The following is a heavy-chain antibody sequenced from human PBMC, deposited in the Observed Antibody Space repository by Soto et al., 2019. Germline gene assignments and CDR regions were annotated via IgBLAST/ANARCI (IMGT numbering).Heavy chain of an antibody. Sequence: EVQLVESGGGLVQPGGSLRLSCAASGFTFSSYWMSWVRQAPGKGLEWVANIKQDGSEKYYVDSVKGRFTISRDNAKNSLYLQMNSLRAEDTAVYYCARASIYCSCGSCSVDYWGQGTLVTVSS. J-gene: IGHJ4*02. CDR1: GFTFSSYW. V-gene: IGHV3-7*01. CDR2: IKQDGSEK. CDR3: ARASIYCSCGSCSVDY. D-gene: IGHD2-15*01.